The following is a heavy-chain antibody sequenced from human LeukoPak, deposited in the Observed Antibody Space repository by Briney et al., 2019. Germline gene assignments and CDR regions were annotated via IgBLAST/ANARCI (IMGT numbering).Heavy chain of an antibody. V-gene: IGHV3-7*01. CDR1: AFTFSRYW. J-gene: IGHJ4*02. D-gene: IGHD6-13*01. CDR2: IKEDGSEK. Sequence: GGSLRLSCAASAFTFSRYWMTWVRQAPGKGLEWVANIKEDGSEKYYVDSGKGRFSISRDNTKNSLNLQMNSLRAEDAAVYYCARGGYTSSWYISRDYWGQGTLVTVSS. CDR3: ARGGYTSSWYISRDY.